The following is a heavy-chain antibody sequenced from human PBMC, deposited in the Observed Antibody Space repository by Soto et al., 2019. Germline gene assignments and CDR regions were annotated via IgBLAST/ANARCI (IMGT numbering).Heavy chain of an antibody. Sequence: QVQLVQSGGNVVQPGRSLRLSCAASGFTFSNYGMHWVRQAPGKGLEWLAFISHDGSNTYYADSVKGRFTISRDNSKNTLYLQMNRLRAEDTAVFYCAKEPKIQRWLHYFDYWGQGTLVTVSS. CDR1: GFTFSNYG. CDR3: AKEPKIQRWLHYFDY. CDR2: ISHDGSNT. V-gene: IGHV3-30*18. J-gene: IGHJ4*02. D-gene: IGHD5-18*01.